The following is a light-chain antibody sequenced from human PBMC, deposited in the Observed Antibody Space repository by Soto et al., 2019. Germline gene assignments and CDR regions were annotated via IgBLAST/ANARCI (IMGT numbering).Light chain of an antibody. Sequence: DVVMTQSPLSLPVTLGQPASISCRSSQSLVYSYGNTYLNWVQQSPGQSTRRLIYKVSNWDSGVTDSFSGSGSGTDFTLKISRVEAEDVEVYARYTLASTWTFGQGTKVEIK. CDR3: ARYTLASTWT. CDR1: QSLVYSYGNTY. CDR2: KVS. J-gene: IGKJ1*01. V-gene: IGKV2D-30*01.